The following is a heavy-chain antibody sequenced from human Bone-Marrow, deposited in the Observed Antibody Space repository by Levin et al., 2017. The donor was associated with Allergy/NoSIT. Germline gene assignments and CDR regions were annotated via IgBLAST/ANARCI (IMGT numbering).Heavy chain of an antibody. Sequence: AGGSLRLSCAASGFTFSTYSMNWVRQAPGKGLDWVSSITSSSSYIYYADSEKGRFTISRDNAKNSLYLQMNSLRVEDTAVYYCARGLDYSGLPWGQGTLVTVSS. CDR2: ITSSSSYI. D-gene: IGHD5-12*01. CDR3: ARGLDYSGLP. CDR1: GFTFSTYS. V-gene: IGHV3-21*01. J-gene: IGHJ5*02.